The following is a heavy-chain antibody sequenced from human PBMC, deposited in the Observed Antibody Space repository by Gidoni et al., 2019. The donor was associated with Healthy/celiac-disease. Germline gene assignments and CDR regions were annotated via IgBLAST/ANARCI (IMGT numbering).Heavy chain of an antibody. V-gene: IGHV3-30-3*01. CDR2: ISYDGSNK. D-gene: IGHD6-19*01. J-gene: IGHJ4*02. Sequence: QVQLVESGGGVVQPGRSLRLSCAASGFTFSSYAMHWVRPAPGKGLEWVAVISYDGSNKYYADSVKGRFTISRDNSKNTLYLQMNSLRAEDTAVYYCAREGLAPLSFDYWGQGTLVTVSS. CDR3: AREGLAPLSFDY. CDR1: GFTFSSYA.